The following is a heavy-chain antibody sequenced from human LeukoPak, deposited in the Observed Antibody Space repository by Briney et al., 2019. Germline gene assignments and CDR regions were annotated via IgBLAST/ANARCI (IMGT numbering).Heavy chain of an antibody. CDR1: GYTFSIYT. D-gene: IGHD3-10*01. CDR3: ARGLHGTVVPGVSLPTASDF. Sequence: GASVKVSCTTFGYTFSIYTITWVRQAPGQGLEWMGWISPYNGNTDSAQKFQGRVTLTTDTSTSIVYMELRSLRSDDTAVYFCARGLHGTVVPGVSLPTASDFWGQGTLVTVSS. V-gene: IGHV1-18*01. CDR2: ISPYNGNT. J-gene: IGHJ4*02.